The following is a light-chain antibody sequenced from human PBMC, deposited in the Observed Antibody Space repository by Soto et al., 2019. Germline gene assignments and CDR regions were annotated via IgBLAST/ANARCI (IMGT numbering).Light chain of an antibody. V-gene: IGKV3-20*01. J-gene: IGKJ5*01. CDR3: QQYGSSPPIT. Sequence: EIVLTQSPGTLSLSPGERATLSCRASQSVSSSYLAWYQQKPGQAPRLLIYAASSRATGIPDRFSGSGSGTEVTITIIRLEPEDFLLYHCQQYGSSPPITFGQGTRLDIK. CDR2: AAS. CDR1: QSVSSSY.